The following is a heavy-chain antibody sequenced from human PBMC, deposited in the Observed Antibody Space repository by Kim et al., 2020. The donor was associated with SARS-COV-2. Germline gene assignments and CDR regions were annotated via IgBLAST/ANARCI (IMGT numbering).Heavy chain of an antibody. Sequence: GGSLRLSCAASGFSFSNYPMPWVRQAPGKGLEWVAGVTSDGSDKYYGESVKGRFTIFRDNSRKTLYLQRNSLRAEDTAVFYCASGYGSIWYDPSFDYWG. CDR2: VTSDGSDK. V-gene: IGHV3-30*04. CDR1: GFSFSNYP. J-gene: IGHJ4*01. D-gene: IGHD1-26*01. CDR3: ASGYGSIWYDPSFDY.